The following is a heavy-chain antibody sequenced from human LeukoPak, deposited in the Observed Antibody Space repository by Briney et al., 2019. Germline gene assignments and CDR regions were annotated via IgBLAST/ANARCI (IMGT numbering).Heavy chain of an antibody. V-gene: IGHV1-2*02. J-gene: IGHJ4*02. CDR1: GYTFTGYS. CDR3: ATVTRYHSDGYTSRGYNDY. CDR2: IRPNSGTT. D-gene: IGHD5-24*01. Sequence: APVKVSCKAAGYTFTGYSMHWVRQAPGQGLEWMGLIRPNSGTTNYAQRFQGRVTMTRDTSISTAYMELSSLRSDDTAVYYCATVTRYHSDGYTSRGYNDYWGQGTLVTVSS.